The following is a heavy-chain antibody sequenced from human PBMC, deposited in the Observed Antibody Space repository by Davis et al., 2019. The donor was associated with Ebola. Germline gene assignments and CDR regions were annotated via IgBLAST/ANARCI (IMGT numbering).Heavy chain of an antibody. V-gene: IGHV4-59*01. Sequence: SDTLSLTCTVPGGSISSYYWSWIRQPPGKGLEWIGYIYYSGSTNYNPSLKSRVTISVDTSKNQFSLKLSSVTAADTAVYYCARGYGDYYFDYWGQGTLVTVSS. CDR2: IYYSGST. CDR1: GGSISSYY. J-gene: IGHJ4*02. CDR3: ARGYGDYYFDY. D-gene: IGHD4-17*01.